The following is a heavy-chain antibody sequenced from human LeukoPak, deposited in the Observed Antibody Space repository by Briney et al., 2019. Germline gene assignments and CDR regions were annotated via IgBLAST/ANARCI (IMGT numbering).Heavy chain of an antibody. Sequence: PSETLSLTCTVSGGSISSYYWSWLRQPPGKGLEWIGYIYYSGSTNYNPSLKSRVTISVDTSKNQFSLKLSSVTAADTAVYYCARRGVWFGAPGGYYYGMDVWGQGTTVTVSS. V-gene: IGHV4-59*08. CDR3: ARRGVWFGAPGGYYYGMDV. D-gene: IGHD3-10*01. CDR1: GGSISSYY. CDR2: IYYSGST. J-gene: IGHJ6*02.